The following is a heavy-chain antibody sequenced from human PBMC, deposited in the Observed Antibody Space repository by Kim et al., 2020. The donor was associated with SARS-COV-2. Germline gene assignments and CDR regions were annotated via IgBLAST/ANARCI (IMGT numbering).Heavy chain of an antibody. CDR3: ARQTESSSFFDY. J-gene: IGHJ4*02. D-gene: IGHD6-6*01. Sequence: TTSNPPLQGQVTISVDTSKDQFSLKLSSVTAADTAVYYCARQTESSSFFDYWGQGSLVTVSS. CDR2: T. V-gene: IGHV4-61*07.